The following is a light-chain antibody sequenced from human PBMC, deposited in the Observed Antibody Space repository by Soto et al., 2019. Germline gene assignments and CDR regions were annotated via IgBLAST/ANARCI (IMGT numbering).Light chain of an antibody. V-gene: IGLV2-23*02. J-gene: IGLJ1*01. CDR2: EVT. CDR3: CSSAGGGTYV. Sequence: SVLTQPASVSGSPGQSTAISCTGTSSYVGNYDLVSWYQQHPGKAPKLTIYEVTKRPSGVSSRFSGSKSGNTASLTISGLQAEDEADYYCCSSAGGGTYVFGTGTKVTVL. CDR1: SSYVGNYDL.